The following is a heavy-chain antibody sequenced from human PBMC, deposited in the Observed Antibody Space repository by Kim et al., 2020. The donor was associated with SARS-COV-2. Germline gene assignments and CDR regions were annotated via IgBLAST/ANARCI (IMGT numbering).Heavy chain of an antibody. D-gene: IGHD3-10*01. V-gene: IGHV4-4*02. CDR1: RGSVSSSNW. Sequence: SETLSLTCAVSRGSVSSSNWWSWVRQPPGKGLEWIGEIYHSGSTNSNPSLKSRVTISLDKSKNQFSLKLTSVTAADTAVYYCGGSSGYYYGMDVWGQGTTVTVSS. J-gene: IGHJ6*02. CDR3: GGSSGYYYGMDV. CDR2: IYHSGST.